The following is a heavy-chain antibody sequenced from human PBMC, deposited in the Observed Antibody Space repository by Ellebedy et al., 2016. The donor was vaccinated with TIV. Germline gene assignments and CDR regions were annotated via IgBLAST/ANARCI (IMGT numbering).Heavy chain of an antibody. CDR3: ARVGSSGFLYYFDY. V-gene: IGHV1-69*13. Sequence: ASVKVSCKASGGTFSSYAISWVRQAPGQGLEWMGGIIPIFGTANYAQKFQGRVTITADESTSTAYMELSSLRSEDTAVYYCARVGSSGFLYYFDYWGQGTLVTVSS. J-gene: IGHJ4*02. CDR1: GGTFSSYA. D-gene: IGHD6-19*01. CDR2: IIPIFGTA.